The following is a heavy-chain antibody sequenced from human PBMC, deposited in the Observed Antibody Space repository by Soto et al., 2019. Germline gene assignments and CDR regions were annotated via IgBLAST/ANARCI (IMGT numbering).Heavy chain of an antibody. J-gene: IGHJ6*02. CDR2: TYYRSKWYN. CDR3: ARDFIVVVPGGNYYYGLDV. CDR1: GDSVSSNSAA. Sequence: SQTLSLTCVLSGDSVSSNSAAWNWIRQSPSRGLEWLGRTYYRSKWYNDYAVSVKSRITINPDTSKNQFSLQLNSVAPEDTAVYYCARDFIVVVPGGNYYYGLDVWGQGTTVTVSS. V-gene: IGHV6-1*01. D-gene: IGHD2-2*01.